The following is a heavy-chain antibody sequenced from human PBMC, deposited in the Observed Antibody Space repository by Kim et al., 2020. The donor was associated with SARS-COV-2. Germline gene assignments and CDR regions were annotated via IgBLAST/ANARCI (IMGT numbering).Heavy chain of an antibody. J-gene: IGHJ4*02. CDR2: GNEK. V-gene: IGHV3-7*01. CDR3: VAGGTYLGV. Sequence: GNEKFYVDSLKGRFTISRDNARNSLFLQMDSLRPDDTAVYYCVAGGTYLGVWSQGTLVTVSS. D-gene: IGHD3-16*01.